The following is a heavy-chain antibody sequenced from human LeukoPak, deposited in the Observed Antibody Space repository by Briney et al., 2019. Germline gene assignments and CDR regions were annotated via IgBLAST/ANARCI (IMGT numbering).Heavy chain of an antibody. J-gene: IGHJ3*02. CDR3: ARLGKLRITIFGVVTEDAFDI. D-gene: IGHD3-3*01. V-gene: IGHV1-46*01. CDR1: GYTFPRYY. Sequence: ASVKVPCKACGYTFPRYYMHWVRQAPGQALEWMGIINPNGGNKSYAQNFQGRVTMTSDMSTSTVYMELSSLRSEDTAVYYCARLGKLRITIFGVVTEDAFDIWGQGTMVTVSS. CDR2: INPNGGNK.